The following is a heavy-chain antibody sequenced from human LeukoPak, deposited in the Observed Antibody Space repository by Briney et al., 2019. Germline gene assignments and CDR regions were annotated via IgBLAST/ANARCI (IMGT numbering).Heavy chain of an antibody. Sequence: ASVKVSCKASGYTFTSYGISWVRHAPGQGLEWMGWISAYNGNTNYAQKLQGRVTMTTDTSTSTAYMELRSLRSDDTAVYYCARDWSTMVRGVNGYWGQGTLVTVSS. V-gene: IGHV1-18*01. D-gene: IGHD3-10*01. J-gene: IGHJ4*02. CDR3: ARDWSTMVRGVNGY. CDR1: GYTFTSYG. CDR2: ISAYNGNT.